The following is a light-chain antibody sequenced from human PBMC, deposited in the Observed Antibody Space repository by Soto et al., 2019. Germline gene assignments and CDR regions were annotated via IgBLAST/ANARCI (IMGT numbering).Light chain of an antibody. Sequence: GGRVTISCSGSSSNIGNNYVSWYQQLPGTAPKLLIYDNNKRPSGIPDRFSGSKSGTSATLGITGLQTGDEADYYCGTWDSSLSAYVFGTGTKVTVL. J-gene: IGLJ1*01. CDR3: GTWDSSLSAYV. V-gene: IGLV1-51*01. CDR2: DNN. CDR1: SSNIGNNY.